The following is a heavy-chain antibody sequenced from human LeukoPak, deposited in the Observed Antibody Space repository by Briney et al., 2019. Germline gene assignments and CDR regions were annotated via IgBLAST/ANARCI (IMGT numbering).Heavy chain of an antibody. J-gene: IGHJ4*02. Sequence: PGGSLRLSCTASGFTFSSYAMSWVRQAPGKGLEWVSAISGSGGSTYYADSVKGRFTISRDNSKNTLYLQMNSLRAEDTAVYYCAKGQRAGIAAAGTYDYWGQGTLVTVSS. V-gene: IGHV3-23*01. D-gene: IGHD6-13*01. CDR2: ISGSGGST. CDR1: GFTFSSYA. CDR3: AKGQRAGIAAAGTYDY.